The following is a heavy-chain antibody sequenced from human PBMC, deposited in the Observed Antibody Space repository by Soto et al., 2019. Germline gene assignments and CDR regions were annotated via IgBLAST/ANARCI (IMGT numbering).Heavy chain of an antibody. CDR3: ARVGYYDSSGYYSIYGMDV. D-gene: IGHD3-22*01. CDR1: GYTFTSYG. Sequence: QVQLVQSGAEVKKPGASVKVSCKASGYTFTSYGISWVRQAPGQGLEWMGWISAYNGNTNYAQKLQGRVTMTTDTSTSTAYRELRSLRSDDTAVYYCARVGYYDSSGYYSIYGMDVWGQGTTVTVSS. CDR2: ISAYNGNT. V-gene: IGHV1-18*01. J-gene: IGHJ6*02.